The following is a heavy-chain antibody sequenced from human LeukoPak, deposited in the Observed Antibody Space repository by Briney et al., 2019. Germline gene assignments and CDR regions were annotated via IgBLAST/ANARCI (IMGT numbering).Heavy chain of an antibody. V-gene: IGHV4-39*07. CDR1: GDSVSTTSFY. Sequence: SETLSLTCTVSGDSVSTTSFYWGWIRQPPGKGLDCLGTTYSRGSTYNPSLTSRVTISVDRSKNQFSLKLSSVTAADTAVYYCARSGRTAGRPDGFDIWGQGTMVTVSS. J-gene: IGHJ3*02. CDR2: TYSRGST. D-gene: IGHD2-21*02. CDR3: ARSGRTAGRPDGFDI.